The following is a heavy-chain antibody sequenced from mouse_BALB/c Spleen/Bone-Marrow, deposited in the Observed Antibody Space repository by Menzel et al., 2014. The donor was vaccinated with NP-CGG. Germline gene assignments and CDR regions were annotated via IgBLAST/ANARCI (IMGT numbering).Heavy chain of an antibody. CDR1: GYVFTNYL. CDR2: INAGSGGT. J-gene: IGHJ2*01. D-gene: IGHD4-1*01. CDR3: ARSLSGKEAFDY. V-gene: IGHV1-54*01. Sequence: QVQLQQSGAELVRPGTSVKVSCKASGYVFTNYLIQWVKQRPGQGLEWIGAINAGSGGTDYSEKFKGEATLTADKSSSTAYMQRSSMTSDDSAVYYCARSLSGKEAFDYWGQGTTLTVSS.